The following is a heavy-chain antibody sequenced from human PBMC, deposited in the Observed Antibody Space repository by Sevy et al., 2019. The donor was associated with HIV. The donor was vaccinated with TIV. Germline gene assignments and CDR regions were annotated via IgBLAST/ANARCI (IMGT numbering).Heavy chain of an antibody. CDR2: ISYDGSKK. J-gene: IGHJ4*02. CDR3: ARVGVSYCTDDCYHRFDY. D-gene: IGHD2-21*02. V-gene: IGHV3-30*09. Sequence: GASLRLSCAASGFTFSSYALLWVRQAPGKGLEWVSLISYDGSKKYYSDSVKGRFAISRDESKTTLFLQMNSLRSEDTAIYYCARVGVSYCTDDCYHRFDYWGRGTLVTVSS. CDR1: GFTFSSYA.